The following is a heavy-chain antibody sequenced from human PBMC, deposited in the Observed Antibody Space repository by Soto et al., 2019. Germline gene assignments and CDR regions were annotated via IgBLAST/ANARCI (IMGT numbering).Heavy chain of an antibody. D-gene: IGHD2-15*01. CDR1: GFIFKDFA. J-gene: IGHJ5*02. Sequence: EVQLFESGGGLVEPGESLRLSCAASGFIFKDFAMSWVRQAPGNGLEWVSTITTSDDITYSADSVRGRFTISRDNSANTLFLQMSSLRGDDTATYYCTKGDSSGYFDPSAGYSTPDHWGQGTLVTVSS. CDR2: ITTSDDIT. V-gene: IGHV3-23*01. CDR3: TKGDSSGYFDPSAGYSTPDH.